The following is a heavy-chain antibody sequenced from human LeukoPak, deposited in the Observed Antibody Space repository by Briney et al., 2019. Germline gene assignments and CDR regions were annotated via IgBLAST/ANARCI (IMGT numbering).Heavy chain of an antibody. CDR3: ARADSSGIDY. Sequence: GESLKISCKGSGYSFSNYWIGWVRQMPGKGLEWMGIIYPGDSDTRYSPSFQGQVTFSADKSISTAYLQWSRLKASDTAMYYCARADSSGIDYWGQGTLVTVSS. CDR2: IYPGDSDT. V-gene: IGHV5-51*01. D-gene: IGHD3-22*01. J-gene: IGHJ4*02. CDR1: GYSFSNYW.